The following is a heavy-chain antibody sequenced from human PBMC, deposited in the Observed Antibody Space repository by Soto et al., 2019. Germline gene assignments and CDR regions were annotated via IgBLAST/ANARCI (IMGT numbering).Heavy chain of an antibody. CDR3: ARRYSSSWYYFDY. J-gene: IGHJ4*02. CDR1: GFTSSSYG. CDR2: ISYDGSNK. V-gene: IGHV3-30*03. Sequence: GGSLRLSCAASGFTSSSYGMHWVRQAPGKGLEWVAVISYDGSNKYYADSVKGRFTISRDNSKNTLYLQMNSLRAEDTAVYYCARRYSSSWYYFDYWGQGTLVTVSS. D-gene: IGHD6-13*01.